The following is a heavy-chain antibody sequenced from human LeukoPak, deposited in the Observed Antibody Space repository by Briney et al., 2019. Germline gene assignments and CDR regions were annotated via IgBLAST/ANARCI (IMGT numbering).Heavy chain of an antibody. CDR1: GFTFSSYA. J-gene: IGHJ4*02. CDR3: ASPAKAFEYYFDY. CDR2: ISYDGSNK. V-gene: IGHV3-30-3*01. D-gene: IGHD2/OR15-2a*01. Sequence: PGRSLRLSCAASGFTFSSYAMHWVRQAPGKGLEWVAVISYDGSNKYYADSVKGRFTISRDNSKNTLYLQMNSLRAEDTAVYYCASPAKAFEYYFDYWGQGTLVTVSS.